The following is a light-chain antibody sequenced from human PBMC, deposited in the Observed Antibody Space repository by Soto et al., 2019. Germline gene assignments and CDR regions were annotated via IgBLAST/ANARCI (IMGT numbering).Light chain of an antibody. CDR3: GSYTSSSTVI. CDR1: SSDVGGYNY. J-gene: IGLJ2*01. CDR2: DVS. Sequence: QSALTQPACVSGSRGQSITISCTGTSSDVGGYNYVSWYQQHPGKAPKLMIYDVSNRPSGVSNRFSGSKSGNTASLTISGLQAEDEADYYCGSYTSSSTVIFGGGTKLTDL. V-gene: IGLV2-14*03.